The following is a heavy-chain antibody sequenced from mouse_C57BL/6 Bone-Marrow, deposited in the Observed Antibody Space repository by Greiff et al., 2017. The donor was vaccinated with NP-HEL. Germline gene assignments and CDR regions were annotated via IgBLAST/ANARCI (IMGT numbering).Heavy chain of an antibody. Sequence: EVKLQQSGPELVKPGASVKISCKASGYTFTDYYMNWVKQSHGKSLEWIGDINPNNGGTSYNQKFKGKATLTVDKSSSTAYMELRSLTSEDSAVYYCASPNWFDYWGQGTTLTVSS. CDR3: ASPNWFDY. CDR2: INPNNGGT. D-gene: IGHD4-1*01. V-gene: IGHV1-26*01. CDR1: GYTFTDYY. J-gene: IGHJ2*01.